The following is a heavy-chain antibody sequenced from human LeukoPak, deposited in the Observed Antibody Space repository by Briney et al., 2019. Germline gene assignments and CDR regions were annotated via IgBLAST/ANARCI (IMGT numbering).Heavy chain of an antibody. V-gene: IGHV1-69*01. CDR1: GGTFSSYA. Sequence: SVKVSCEASGGTFSSYAMSWVRQAPGQGLEWMGGIIPIFGTANYAQKFQGRVTITADESTSTAYMELSSLRYEDTAAYYCATTEDYYDSSGYHYYASYYLAYWGKGTTVTVSS. J-gene: IGHJ6*03. D-gene: IGHD3-22*01. CDR2: IIPIFGTA. CDR3: ATTEDYYDSSGYHYYASYYLAY.